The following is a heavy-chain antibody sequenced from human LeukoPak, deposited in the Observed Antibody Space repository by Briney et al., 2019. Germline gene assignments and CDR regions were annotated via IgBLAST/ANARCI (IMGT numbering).Heavy chain of an antibody. J-gene: IGHJ3*02. CDR1: GFTFSSYA. CDR3: AREEAALDAFDI. Sequence: GRSLRLSCAASGFTFSSYAMHWVRQAPGKGLEWVAVISYDGSNKYYADSVKGRFTISRANSKNTLYLQMNSLRAEDTAVYYCAREEAALDAFDIWGQGTMVTVSS. CDR2: ISYDGSNK. D-gene: IGHD2-15*01. V-gene: IGHV3-30-3*01.